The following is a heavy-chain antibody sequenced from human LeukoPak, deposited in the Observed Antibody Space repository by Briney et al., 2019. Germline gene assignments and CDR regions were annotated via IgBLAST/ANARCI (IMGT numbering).Heavy chain of an antibody. J-gene: IGHJ3*02. V-gene: IGHV5-51*01. CDR2: IYPGDSDT. Sequence: YWSWIRQPAGKGLEWMGIIYPGDSDTRYSPSFQGQVTISADKSISTAYLQWSSLKASDTAMYYCARGGDIAAAGTAAFDIWGQGTMVTVSS. D-gene: IGHD6-13*01. CDR3: ARGGDIAAAGTAAFDI. CDR1: YW.